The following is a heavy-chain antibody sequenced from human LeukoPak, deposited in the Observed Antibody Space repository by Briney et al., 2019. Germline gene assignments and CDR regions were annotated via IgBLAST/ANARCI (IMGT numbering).Heavy chain of an antibody. V-gene: IGHV4-34*01. D-gene: IGHD3-10*01. CDR3: ARGGGMVLMDV. J-gene: IGHJ6*03. CDR2: INHSGST. CDR1: GGSFSGYY. Sequence: SETLSLTCAVYGGSFSGYYWSWIRQPPGKGLEWIGEINHSGSTNYNPSLKSRVTISVDTSKNQFSLKLSSVTAADTAVYYCARGGGMVLMDVWGKATTVTVSS.